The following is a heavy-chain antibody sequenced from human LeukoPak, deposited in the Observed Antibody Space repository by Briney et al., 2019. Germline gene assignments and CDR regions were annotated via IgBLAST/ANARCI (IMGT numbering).Heavy chain of an antibody. Sequence: GGSLRLSCAASGFTFDDYTMHWVRQAPGKGLEWVSLISWDGGSTYYADSVKGRFTISRDNSKNSLYLQMNSLRTEDTALYYCAKGQHTNYGDYGVGDYWGQGTLVTVSS. CDR2: ISWDGGST. D-gene: IGHD4-17*01. CDR1: GFTFDDYT. V-gene: IGHV3-43*01. J-gene: IGHJ4*02. CDR3: AKGQHTNYGDYGVGDY.